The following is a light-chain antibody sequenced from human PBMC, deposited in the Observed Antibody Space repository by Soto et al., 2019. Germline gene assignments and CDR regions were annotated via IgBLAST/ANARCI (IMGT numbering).Light chain of an antibody. CDR3: QQYDDWPRT. V-gene: IGKV3-15*01. CDR2: GAS. CDR1: QSIASN. Sequence: EILMTQSPATLSVSPGERATLSCRASQSIASNLVWYQHKPGQPPRLLINGASTRAAGIPGRFSGSGSGTEFTLTISSLQSEEFAVYYCQQYDDWPRTFGQGTKVDMK. J-gene: IGKJ1*01.